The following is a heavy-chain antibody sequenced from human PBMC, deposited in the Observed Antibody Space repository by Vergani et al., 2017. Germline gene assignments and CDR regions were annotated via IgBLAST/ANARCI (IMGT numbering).Heavy chain of an antibody. D-gene: IGHD1-26*01. Sequence: QVQLVQSGAVVKKPGASVKVSCKASGYTFTSYAMHWVRQAPGQRLEWMGWINAGNGNTKYSQKFQDRVTITRDTSASTAYMELSSLRSEDTAVYYCARDGSGSYYVAAEYFQHWGQGTLVTVSS. CDR3: ARDGSGSYYVAAEYFQH. J-gene: IGHJ1*01. CDR2: INAGNGNT. CDR1: GYTFTSYA. V-gene: IGHV1-3*01.